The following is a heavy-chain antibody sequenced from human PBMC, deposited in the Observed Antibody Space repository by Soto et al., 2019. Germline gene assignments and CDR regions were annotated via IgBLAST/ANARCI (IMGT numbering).Heavy chain of an antibody. J-gene: IGHJ3*02. Sequence: GGPLRRPCAAVGFNFSSYAMHLVRPAPGKGLEWVAVISYDGSNKYYADSVKGRFTISRDNSKNTLYLQMNSLRAEDTAVYYCARESVVWGAFDIWGQGTRVTV. CDR2: ISYDGSNK. D-gene: IGHD2-15*01. CDR1: GFNFSSYA. CDR3: ARESVVWGAFDI. V-gene: IGHV3-30-3*01.